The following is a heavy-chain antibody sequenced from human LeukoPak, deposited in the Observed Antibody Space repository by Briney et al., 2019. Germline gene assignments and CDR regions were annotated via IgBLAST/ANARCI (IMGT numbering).Heavy chain of an antibody. D-gene: IGHD2-15*01. CDR1: GFTFSSYS. CDR2: ISSSSSYI. CDR3: ARDPIVVVVAATPVWYFDL. Sequence: GGSLRLSCAASGFTFSSYSMNWVRQAPGKGLEWVSSISSSSSYIYYADSVKGRFTISRDNAKNSLYLQMNSLRAEDTAVYYCARDPIVVVVAATPVWYFDLWGRGTLVTVSS. V-gene: IGHV3-21*01. J-gene: IGHJ2*01.